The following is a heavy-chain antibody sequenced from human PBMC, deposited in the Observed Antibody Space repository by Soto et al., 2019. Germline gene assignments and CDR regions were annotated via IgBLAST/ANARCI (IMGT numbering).Heavy chain of an antibody. J-gene: IGHJ4*02. D-gene: IGHD5-18*01. CDR1: GFTFSSYA. Sequence: SLRLSCAASGFTFSSYAMHWVRQAPGKGLEWVAVISYDGSNKYYADSVKGRFTISRDNSKNTLYLQMNSLRAEDTAVYYCARPEPMVTAWAPLDYWGQGTLVTVSS. CDR2: ISYDGSNK. CDR3: ARPEPMVTAWAPLDY. V-gene: IGHV3-30-3*01.